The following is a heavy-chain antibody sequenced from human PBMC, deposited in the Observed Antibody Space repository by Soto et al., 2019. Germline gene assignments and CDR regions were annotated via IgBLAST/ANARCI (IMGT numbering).Heavy chain of an antibody. CDR1: GGSLRGYY. D-gene: IGHD5-18*01. J-gene: IGHJ4*02. CDR2: INHSGST. Sequence: PSDSPALACAVYGGSLRGYYLSWIRQPPGKGLEWIGEINHSGSTNYNPSLKSRVTISVDTSKNQFSLKLSSVTAADTAVYYCARAGRGYSYVDYWGQGTLVTVSS. CDR3: ARAGRGYSYVDY. V-gene: IGHV4-34*01.